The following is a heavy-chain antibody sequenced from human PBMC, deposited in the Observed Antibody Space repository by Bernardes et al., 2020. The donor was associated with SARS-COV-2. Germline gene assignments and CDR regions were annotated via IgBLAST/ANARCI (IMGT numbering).Heavy chain of an antibody. CDR1: GFTFDDYA. V-gene: IGHV3-9*01. Sequence: SLRLSCAASGFTFDDYAMHWVRQAPGKGLEWVSGISWNSGSIGYADSVKGRFTISRDNAKNSLYLQMNSLRAEDTALYYCAKDTGWFGEWGIWGQGTMVTVSS. J-gene: IGHJ3*02. CDR3: AKDTGWFGEWGI. D-gene: IGHD3-10*01. CDR2: ISWNSGSI.